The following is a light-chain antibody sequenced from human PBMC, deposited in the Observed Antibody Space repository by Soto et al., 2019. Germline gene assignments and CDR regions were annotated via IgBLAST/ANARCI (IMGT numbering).Light chain of an antibody. CDR1: QSIRSN. CDR3: QQYHIWPPWT. J-gene: IGKJ1*01. V-gene: IGKV3-15*01. CDR2: GAS. Sequence: EIVMTQSPDPLSLSPGEGDTLSCRVSQSIRSNLAWYQQRPGQAPRLLMYGASTRADGIPARFTGSGSGTEFTLTISSLQSEDFEVYYCQQYHIWPPWTSGQGTKVDIK.